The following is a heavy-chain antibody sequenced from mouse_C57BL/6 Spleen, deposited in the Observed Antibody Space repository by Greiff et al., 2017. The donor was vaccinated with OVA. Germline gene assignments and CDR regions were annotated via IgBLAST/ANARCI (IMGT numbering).Heavy chain of an antibody. CDR1: GYAFSSYW. V-gene: IGHV1-80*01. CDR2: IYPGDGDT. CDR3: ALYGYYAMDY. Sequence: GASVKISCKASGYAFSSYWMNWVKQRPGKGLEWIGQIYPGDGDTNYNGKFKGKATLTADKSSSTAYMQLSSLTSEDSAVYFCALYGYYAMDYWGQGTSVTVSS. J-gene: IGHJ4*01. D-gene: IGHD1-1*02.